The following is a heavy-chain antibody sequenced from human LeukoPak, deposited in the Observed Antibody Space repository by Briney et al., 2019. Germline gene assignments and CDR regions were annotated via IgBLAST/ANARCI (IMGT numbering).Heavy chain of an antibody. CDR3: ARALRDGYNEVNYPD. J-gene: IGHJ4*02. CDR2: IIPIFGTA. CDR1: GGTFSSYA. D-gene: IGHD5-24*01. Sequence: GAPVKVSCKASGGTFSSYAISWVRQAPGQGLEWMGGIIPIFGTANYAQKFQGRVTITADESTSTAYMELSSLRSEDTAVYYCARALRDGYNEVNYPDWGQGTLVTVSS. V-gene: IGHV1-69*13.